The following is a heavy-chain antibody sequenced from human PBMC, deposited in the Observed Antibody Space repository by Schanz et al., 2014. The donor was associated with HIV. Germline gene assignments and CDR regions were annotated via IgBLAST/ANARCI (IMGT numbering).Heavy chain of an antibody. V-gene: IGHV3-30*03. CDR2: ISYDGSNK. CDR1: GFTFSTYG. CDR3: ARVANWDYYGMDV. J-gene: IGHJ6*02. D-gene: IGHD3-16*01. Sequence: VQLVESGGGLVQPGRSLRLSCAASGFTFSTYGMHWVRQGPGKGLEWVAFISYDGSNKYYADSVKGRFTISRDNSKNTLFLQMNSLRGEDTAVYYCARVANWDYYGMDVWGRGTTVTVSS.